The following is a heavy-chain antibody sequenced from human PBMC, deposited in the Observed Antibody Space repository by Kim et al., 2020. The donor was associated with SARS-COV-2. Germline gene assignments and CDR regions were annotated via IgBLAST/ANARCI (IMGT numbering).Heavy chain of an antibody. Sequence: SETLSLTCTVSGGSISSSSYYWGWIRQPPGKGLEWIGSIYYSGSTYYNPSLKSRVTISVDTSKNQFSLKLSSVTAADTAVYYCARQDSSSWYFDYWGQGT. CDR3: ARQDSSSWYFDY. D-gene: IGHD6-13*01. CDR1: GGSISSSSYY. CDR2: IYYSGST. V-gene: IGHV4-39*01. J-gene: IGHJ4*02.